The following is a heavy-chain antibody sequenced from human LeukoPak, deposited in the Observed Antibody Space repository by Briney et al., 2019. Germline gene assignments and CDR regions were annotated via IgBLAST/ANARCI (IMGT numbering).Heavy chain of an antibody. V-gene: IGHV4-38-2*02. Sequence: SETLSLTCTVSGYSISSGYYWGWIRQPPGKGLEWIGSIYHSGSTYYNPSLKSRVTISVDTSKNQFSLKLSSVTAADTAVYYCARARHDSSGYYYVVFDYWGQGTLVTVSS. CDR1: GYSISSGYY. CDR2: IYHSGST. J-gene: IGHJ4*02. CDR3: ARARHDSSGYYYVVFDY. D-gene: IGHD3-22*01.